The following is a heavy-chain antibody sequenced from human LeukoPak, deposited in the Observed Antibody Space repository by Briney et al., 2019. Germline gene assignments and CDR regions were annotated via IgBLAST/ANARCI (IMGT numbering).Heavy chain of an antibody. Sequence: SETLSLTCTVSGGSISSSSYYWGWIRQPPGKGLEWIGSIYYSGSTYYNPSLKSRVTISVDTSKNQFSLKLSSVTAADTAVYYCARWGNYYDSSGYYYYFDYWGQGTLVTVSS. CDR3: ARWGNYYDSSGYYYYFDY. V-gene: IGHV4-39*07. CDR2: IYYSGST. D-gene: IGHD3-22*01. J-gene: IGHJ4*02. CDR1: GGSISSSSYY.